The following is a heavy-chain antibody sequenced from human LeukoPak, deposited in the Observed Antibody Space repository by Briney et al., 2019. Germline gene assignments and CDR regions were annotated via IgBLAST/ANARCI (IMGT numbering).Heavy chain of an antibody. CDR3: ARDVVVVAALYGMDV. D-gene: IGHD2-21*02. CDR1: AYTFTTYY. V-gene: IGHV1-46*01. Sequence: SVKVSCKASAYTFTTYYVHWVRQAPGQGLEWMGIIDRSGGSTTYAQKFQGRVTMTRDTSTSTVYMELSSLRSEDTAVYYCARDVVVVAALYGMDVWGQGTTVTVSS. J-gene: IGHJ6*02. CDR2: IDRSGGST.